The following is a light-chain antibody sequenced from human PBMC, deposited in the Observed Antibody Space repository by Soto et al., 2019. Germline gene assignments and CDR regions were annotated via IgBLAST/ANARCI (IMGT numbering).Light chain of an antibody. Sequence: QSVLTQPPSASGTPGQRVTISCSGSSSNVGGNPVNWYQHVPTTAPKLLIYTNTQRPSGVPDRFSGSKSGTSASLAISGLQSEDEADYYCASWDGSLNGPVFGTGTRSPS. J-gene: IGLJ1*01. V-gene: IGLV1-44*01. CDR1: SSNVGGNP. CDR2: TNT. CDR3: ASWDGSLNGPV.